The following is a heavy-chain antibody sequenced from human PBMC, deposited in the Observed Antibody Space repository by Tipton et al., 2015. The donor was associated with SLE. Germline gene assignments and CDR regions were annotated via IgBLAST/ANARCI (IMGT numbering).Heavy chain of an antibody. Sequence: TLSLTCTVSGGSISSYYWSWIRQPPGKGLEWIGYIYYSGSTNYNPSLKSRVTISVDKSKNQFSLKLSSDTAADTAVYYCASGAPIDSYGPYFDYWGQGTLVTVSS. J-gene: IGHJ4*02. CDR1: GGSISSYY. CDR2: IYYSGST. CDR3: ASGAPIDSYGPYFDY. D-gene: IGHD5-18*01. V-gene: IGHV4-59*01.